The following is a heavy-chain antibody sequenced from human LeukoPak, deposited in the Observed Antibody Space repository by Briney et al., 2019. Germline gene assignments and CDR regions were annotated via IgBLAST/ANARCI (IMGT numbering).Heavy chain of an antibody. CDR2: IYLGDSDI. D-gene: IGHD2-15*01. CDR1: GYSFTSSW. V-gene: IGHV5-51*01. Sequence: GESLKISCEGSGYSFTSSWIGWVRQMPGKGLEWMGIIYLGDSDIRYSPSFQGQVTISADKSITTAYLQWSSLKASDTAIYYCARGLYCSGGSCRFDYWGQGTLVTVSS. CDR3: ARGLYCSGGSCRFDY. J-gene: IGHJ4*02.